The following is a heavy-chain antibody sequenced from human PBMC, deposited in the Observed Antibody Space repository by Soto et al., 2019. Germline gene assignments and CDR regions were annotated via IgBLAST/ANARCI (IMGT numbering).Heavy chain of an antibody. D-gene: IGHD3-10*01. J-gene: IGHJ4*02. Sequence: GGSLRLSCAASGFTFSSYGMHWVRQAPGKGLEWVAVISYDGSNKYYADSVKGRFTISRDNSKNTLYLQMNSLRAEDTAVYYCAKDNGERSSRLSYIGFWGQGTLVTVSS. CDR1: GFTFSSYG. CDR3: AKDNGERSSRLSYIGF. CDR2: ISYDGSNK. V-gene: IGHV3-30*18.